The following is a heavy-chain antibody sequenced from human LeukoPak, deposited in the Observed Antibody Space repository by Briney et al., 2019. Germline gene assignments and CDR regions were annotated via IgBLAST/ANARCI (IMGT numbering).Heavy chain of an antibody. V-gene: IGHV3-48*02. CDR1: GFSFSTYT. D-gene: IGHD6-19*01. Sequence: PGGSLRLSCAASGFSFSTYTMNWVRQAPGKGLDWVSYISSSSSTIYYADSVKGRFTISRDNANNSLYLQMNSLRDEDTAVYYCARGGAYSSGCPSYWGQGTLVTVSS. CDR2: ISSSSSTI. CDR3: ARGGAYSSGCPSY. J-gene: IGHJ4*02.